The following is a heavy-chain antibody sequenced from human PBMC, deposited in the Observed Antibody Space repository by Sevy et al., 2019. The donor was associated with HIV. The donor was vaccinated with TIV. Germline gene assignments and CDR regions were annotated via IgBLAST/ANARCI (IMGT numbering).Heavy chain of an antibody. D-gene: IGHD3-10*01. CDR3: ARESRWFFFHFDY. J-gene: IGHJ4*02. CDR1: GDSVSTYSAA. Sequence: SQTLSLTCAISGDSVSTYSAAWNWIRQSPSRGLEWLGRTYYKSKWYNDYALSVKSRISINPDTPKNQISLQLNSVTPEDTAVYYWARESRWFFFHFDYWGQGTLVTVSS. V-gene: IGHV6-1*01. CDR2: TYYKSKWYN.